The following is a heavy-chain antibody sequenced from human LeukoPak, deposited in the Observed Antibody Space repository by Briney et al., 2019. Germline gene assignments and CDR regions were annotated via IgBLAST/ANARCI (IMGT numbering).Heavy chain of an antibody. Sequence: PGGSLRLSCAASGFTFDDYGMSWVRQAPGKGLEWVSGINWNGGSTGYADSVKGRFTISRDNAKNSLYLQMNSLRAEDTALYYCARHYYDSSGYYHYYYYYYMDVWGKGTTVTVYS. CDR3: ARHYYDSSGYYHYYYYYYMDV. CDR1: GFTFDDYG. CDR2: INWNGGST. J-gene: IGHJ6*03. D-gene: IGHD3-22*01. V-gene: IGHV3-20*04.